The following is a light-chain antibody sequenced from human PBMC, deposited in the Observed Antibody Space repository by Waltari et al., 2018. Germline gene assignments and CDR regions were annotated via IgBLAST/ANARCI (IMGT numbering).Light chain of an antibody. J-gene: IGLJ3*02. CDR1: NIGDKS. CDR3: QVWDSSSDHWV. V-gene: IGLV3-21*04. CDR2: FDS. Sequence: SYVPTQPPSVSVAPGKTARITCGGNNIGDKSVHWFQQKAGQAPVLVIAFDSDRPSGIPERLSGSNSGNTATLTITRVEAGDEADYYCQVWDSSSDHWVFGGGTKLTVL.